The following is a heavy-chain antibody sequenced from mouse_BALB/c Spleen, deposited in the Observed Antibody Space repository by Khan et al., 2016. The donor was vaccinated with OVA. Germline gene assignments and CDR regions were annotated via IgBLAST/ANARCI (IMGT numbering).Heavy chain of an antibody. V-gene: IGHV1-20*02. CDR2: INPHVGET. CDR3: ARVYRSDFDY. Sequence: VQLKESGPELVKPGASVKISCKASGYSFTGYFMNWVMQSHGKSLEWIGRINPHVGETLFNPKFKGKATLTVDESSSTAHMELRSLASEDSAVYYWARVYRSDFDYWGQGTTLTGSS. CDR1: GYSFTGYF. D-gene: IGHD1-1*01. J-gene: IGHJ2*01.